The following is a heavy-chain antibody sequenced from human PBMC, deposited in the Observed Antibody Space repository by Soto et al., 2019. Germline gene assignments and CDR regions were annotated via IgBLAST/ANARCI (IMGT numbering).Heavy chain of an antibody. Sequence: SETLSLTCTVSGASLNSDYWSWIRQSPGKGLEWIGYIYHMGGTDYNPSLKSRVTISIDKSKNQFSLNLRSVTAADTAVYFCARFTYKSGFSWFDPWGQGTQVTVSS. V-gene: IGHV4-59*03. CDR2: IYHMGGT. CDR3: ARFTYKSGFSWFDP. J-gene: IGHJ5*02. D-gene: IGHD5-12*01. CDR1: GASLNSDY.